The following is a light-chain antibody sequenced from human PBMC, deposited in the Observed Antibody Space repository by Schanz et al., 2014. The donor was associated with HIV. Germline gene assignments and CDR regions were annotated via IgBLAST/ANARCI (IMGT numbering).Light chain of an antibody. CDR3: QQYVNWPRT. CDR2: GAS. J-gene: IGKJ1*01. CDR1: QSVSSSY. Sequence: EVVMTQSPATLSVSPGERATLSCRASQSVSSSYLAWYQQKPGQAPRLLIYGASTRATDIPARFGGSGSGTEFALTISSLQSEDFAVYYCQQYVNWPRTFGQGTKVQI. V-gene: IGKV3-15*01.